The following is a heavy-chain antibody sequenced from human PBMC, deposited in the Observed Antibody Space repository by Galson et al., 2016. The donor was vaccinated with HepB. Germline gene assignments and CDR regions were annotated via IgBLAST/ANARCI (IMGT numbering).Heavy chain of an antibody. CDR2: ISPYNGNT. V-gene: IGHV1-18*01. J-gene: IGHJ4*02. CDR3: ARDRGGNYYSDY. Sequence: SVKVSCKASGYTFTDYGITWLRQAPGQGPEWMGWISPYNGNTDYAQKLQGRVTMTTDKSTSTAYMELRSLRSDETAVYFCARDRGGNYYSDYWGQGTLVTVSS. D-gene: IGHD1-26*01. CDR1: GYTFTDYG.